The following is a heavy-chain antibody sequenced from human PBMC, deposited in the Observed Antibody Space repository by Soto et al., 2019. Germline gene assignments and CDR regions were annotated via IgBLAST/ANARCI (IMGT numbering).Heavy chain of an antibody. Sequence: GGSLRLSCAASGFTFSSYGMHWVRQAPGKGLEWVAVIWYDGSNKYYADSVKGRFTISRDNSKNTLYLQMNSLRAEDTAVYYCARDQGLVPWFDPWGQGTLVTVSS. J-gene: IGHJ5*02. V-gene: IGHV3-33*01. CDR1: GFTFSSYG. CDR3: ARDQGLVPWFDP. D-gene: IGHD2-2*01. CDR2: IWYDGSNK.